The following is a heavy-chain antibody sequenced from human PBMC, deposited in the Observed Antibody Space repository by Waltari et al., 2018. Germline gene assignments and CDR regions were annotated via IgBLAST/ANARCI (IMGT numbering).Heavy chain of an antibody. V-gene: IGHV3-74*01. Sequence: EVQLEESGGGLVQPGGSLRLSCAASGFTFSSHWIHWVRQAPGKGLVWVSLINGDGSSTSYADSVKGRFTISRDNAKNTLYLQMNSLRAEDTAVYYCSRDLQHGDFGRGRDYWGQGTLVTVSS. D-gene: IGHD4-17*01. CDR2: INGDGSST. CDR1: GFTFSSHW. J-gene: IGHJ4*02. CDR3: SRDLQHGDFGRGRDY.